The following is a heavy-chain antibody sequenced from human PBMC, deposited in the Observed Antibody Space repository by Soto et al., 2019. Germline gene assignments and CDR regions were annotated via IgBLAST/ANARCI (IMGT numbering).Heavy chain of an antibody. CDR2: INHSEST. D-gene: IGHD1-26*01. Sequence: SQTLSLPCFAYGGSFSGYYWSWIRQHPGKGLEWMGEINHSESTNYTPYLKSRVTISVDTSKNQFSLKLSSVTAADTAVYYCARTRWSIKWSVDYWGQGTLVTISS. CDR3: ARTRWSIKWSVDY. CDR1: GGSFSGYY. V-gene: IGHV4-34*01. J-gene: IGHJ4*02.